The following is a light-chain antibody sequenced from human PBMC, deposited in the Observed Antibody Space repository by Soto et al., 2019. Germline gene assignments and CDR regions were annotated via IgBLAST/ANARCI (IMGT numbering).Light chain of an antibody. CDR2: GVS. CDR1: QSISRN. V-gene: IGKV3-15*01. J-gene: IGKJ2*01. CDR3: QQYNDWPPYT. Sequence: EVVTTQSPGTLSVSPGERATLSCRASQSISRNLAWYQQKPGRAPRLLIYGVSTRATGIPARFSGSGSVTEFTLTISSLQSEDFAVYYCQQYNDWPPYTFGQGTKVDIK.